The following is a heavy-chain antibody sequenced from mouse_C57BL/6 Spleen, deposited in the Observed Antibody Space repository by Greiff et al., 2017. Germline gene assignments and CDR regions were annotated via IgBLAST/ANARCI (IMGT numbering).Heavy chain of an antibody. CDR2: IDPANGNT. D-gene: IGHD1-1*01. CDR3: AQPAVVANYFDY. V-gene: IGHV14-3*01. CDR1: GFNIKNTY. Sequence: EVKLMESVAELVRPGASVKLSCTASGFNIKNTYMHWVKQRPEQGLEWIGRIDPANGNTKYAPKFQGKATITADTSSNTAYLQLSSLTSEDTAIYYCAQPAVVANYFDYWGQGTTLTVSS. J-gene: IGHJ2*01.